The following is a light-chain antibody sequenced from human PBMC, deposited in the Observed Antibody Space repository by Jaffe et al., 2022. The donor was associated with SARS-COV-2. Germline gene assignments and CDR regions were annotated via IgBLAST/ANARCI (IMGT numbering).Light chain of an antibody. CDR2: AAS. J-gene: IGKJ3*01. Sequence: DIQMTQSPSSLSASVGDRVTITCRASQTVSIYLNWYQQKPGRAPKLLVYAASTLQGGVPSRFTGSGSGTDFTLTITNLQPEDFGTYYCQQSYSALFAFGPGTKVDVK. V-gene: IGKV1-39*01. CDR3: QQSYSALFA. CDR1: QTVSIY.